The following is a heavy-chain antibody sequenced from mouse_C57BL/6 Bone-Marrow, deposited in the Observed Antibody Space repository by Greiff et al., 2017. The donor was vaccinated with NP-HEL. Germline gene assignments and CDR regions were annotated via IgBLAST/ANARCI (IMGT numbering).Heavy chain of an antibody. J-gene: IGHJ4*01. D-gene: IGHD2-14*01. CDR3: ARYDSAGYAMDY. CDR2: INPNSGST. CDR1: GYTFTSYW. Sequence: QVQLQQPGAELVKPGASVKLSCKASGYTFTSYWMHWVKQRPGQGLEWIGMINPNSGSTNYNEKFKSKATLTVDKSSSTAYMQLSSLTSEDSAVYYCARYDSAGYAMDYWGQGTSVTVSS. V-gene: IGHV1-64*01.